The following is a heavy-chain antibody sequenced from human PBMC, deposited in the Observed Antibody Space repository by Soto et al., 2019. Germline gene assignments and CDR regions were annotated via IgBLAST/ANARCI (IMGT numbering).Heavy chain of an antibody. CDR2: IYPGHSDT. D-gene: IGHD3-10*01. V-gene: IGHV5-51*01. CDR3: ASSSFLRSGDLFHGLDV. J-gene: IGHJ6*02. Sequence: PLVPLKISCQGSGCSSVDHWIGCVRQMPGKGLEWMGVIYPGHSDTRYSPSFQGQVTISADKSISTAYLQWSSLKASDTAMYFCASSSFLRSGDLFHGLDVWGQGTTVTVSS. CDR1: GCSSVDHW.